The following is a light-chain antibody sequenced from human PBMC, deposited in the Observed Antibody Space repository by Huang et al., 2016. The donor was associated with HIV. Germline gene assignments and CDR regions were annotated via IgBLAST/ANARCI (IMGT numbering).Light chain of an antibody. V-gene: IGKV3-11*01. CDR1: QSVSSY. CDR2: DAS. J-gene: IGKJ2*01. CDR3: QQRSNWPPYT. Sequence: PGERATLSCRASQSVSSYLACYQQKPGQAPRLLIYDASNRATGIPARFSGRGSGTDFTLTISSLEPEDFAVYYCQQRSNWPPYTFGQGTKLEIK.